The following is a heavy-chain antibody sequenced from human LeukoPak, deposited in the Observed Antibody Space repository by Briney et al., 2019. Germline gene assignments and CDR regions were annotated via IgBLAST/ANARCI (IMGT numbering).Heavy chain of an antibody. D-gene: IGHD4-17*01. CDR3: ARVHGRNNYGHCFDY. J-gene: IGHJ4*02. CDR1: GFTFGSYS. CDR2: ISSTGTYI. Sequence: GGSLRLSCAASGFTFGSYSMNWVRQAPGKGLEWVSSISSTGTYIDYADSLKGRFTISRDNAKNSLYLQMNSLRAEDTAVYYCARVHGRNNYGHCFDYWGQGTLVTVSS. V-gene: IGHV3-21*01.